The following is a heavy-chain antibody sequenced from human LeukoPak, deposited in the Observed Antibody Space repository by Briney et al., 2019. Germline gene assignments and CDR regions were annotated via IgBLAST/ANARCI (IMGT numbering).Heavy chain of an antibody. CDR3: ARERSGLYPLDY. CDR1: GFTFSSYS. D-gene: IGHD3-22*01. V-gene: IGHV3-21*01. J-gene: IGHJ4*02. Sequence: GGSLRLSCAASGFTFSSYSMNWVRQAPGKGLEWVSSISSSSSYIYYADSVKGRFTISRDNAENLLHLQMNSLRAEDTAVYYCARERSGLYPLDYWGQGALATVSS. CDR2: ISSSSSYI.